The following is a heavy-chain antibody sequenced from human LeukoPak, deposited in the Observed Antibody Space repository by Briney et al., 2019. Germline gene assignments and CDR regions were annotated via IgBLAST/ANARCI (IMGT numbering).Heavy chain of an antibody. CDR1: GGSISSYY. Sequence: SETLSLTCTVSGGSISSYYWSWIRQPPGKGLEWIGYIYYTGSTDYNPSLKSRVAISVDTSKNQFSLKLSSVTAADTAVYYCARGSKATPGTFDYWGQGTLVTVSS. J-gene: IGHJ4*02. CDR2: IYYTGST. V-gene: IGHV4-59*01. CDR3: ARGSKATPGTFDY.